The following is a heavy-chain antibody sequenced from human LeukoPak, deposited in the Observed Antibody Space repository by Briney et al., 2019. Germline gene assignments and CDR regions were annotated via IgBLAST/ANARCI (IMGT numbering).Heavy chain of an antibody. CDR1: GGSISSYY. Sequence: SETLSLTCTVSGGSISSYYWSWIRQPPGKGLEWIGYIYYTGSTDYNPSLKSRVAISVDTSKNQFSLKLSSVTAADTAVYYCARGSKATPGTFDYWGQGTLVTVSS. J-gene: IGHJ4*02. CDR2: IYYTGST. V-gene: IGHV4-59*01. CDR3: ARGSKATPGTFDY.